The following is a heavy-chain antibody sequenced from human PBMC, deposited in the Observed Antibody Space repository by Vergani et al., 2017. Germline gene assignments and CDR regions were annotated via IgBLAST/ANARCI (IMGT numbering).Heavy chain of an antibody. D-gene: IGHD2-21*02. CDR2: IYYSGST. J-gene: IGHJ4*02. CDR1: GDSISRGGYY. V-gene: IGHV4-31*03. CDR3: AREVGTEGFDY. Sequence: QVQLQESGPGLVKPSQTLSLTYTVSGDSISRGGYYWNWIRQHPGKGLEWIGYIYYSGSTNYNSSLKSRVSMSVDTSKNQFSLRLSSVTAADTAVYYCAREVGTEGFDYWGQGTLVTVSS.